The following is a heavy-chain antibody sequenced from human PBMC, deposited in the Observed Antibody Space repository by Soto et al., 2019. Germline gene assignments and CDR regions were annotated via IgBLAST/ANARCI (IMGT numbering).Heavy chain of an antibody. V-gene: IGHV1-3*01. Sequence: QVQLVQSGAEVKKPGASVRVSCKASGYTFTTFAMHWVRQTPGQRPEWMGWINAGNSNTRYSPKFQGRVTITRDTSASTAYMDLHRLTSEDTAVYYCARGYGTDSWGQGTLVTVSS. CDR3: ARGYGTDS. D-gene: IGHD5-18*01. CDR2: INAGNSNT. CDR1: GYTFTTFA. J-gene: IGHJ4*02.